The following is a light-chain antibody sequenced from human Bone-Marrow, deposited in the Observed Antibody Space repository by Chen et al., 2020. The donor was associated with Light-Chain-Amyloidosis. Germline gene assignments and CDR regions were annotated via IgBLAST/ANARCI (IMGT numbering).Light chain of an antibody. CDR2: GSS. V-gene: IGKV3-20*01. CDR1: QTISSNY. Sequence: EIVLTQSPGTLSLSPGEGANLSCRASQTISSNYLTWYQQKVGQAPRLLHYGSSSRATGIPDRFTCSGSGTDITLTSSILETEVFAMYYCQQYGTSPLTFGGGTKVEIK. CDR3: QQYGTSPLT. J-gene: IGKJ4*01.